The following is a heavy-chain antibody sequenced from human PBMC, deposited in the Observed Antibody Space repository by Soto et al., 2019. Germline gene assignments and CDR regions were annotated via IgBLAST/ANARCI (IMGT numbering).Heavy chain of an antibody. CDR3: AKLRSEKYSSPGSKVHSVTTFDP. D-gene: IGHD1-1*01. CDR2: ISGSGGST. Sequence: GGSLRLSCAASGFTFSSYAMSWVRQAPGKGLEWVSAISGSGGSTYYADSVKGRFTISRDNSKNTLYLQMNSLRAEDTAVYYCAKLRSEKYSSPGSKVHSVTTFDPWGQGTLVTVSS. J-gene: IGHJ5*02. V-gene: IGHV3-23*01. CDR1: GFTFSSYA.